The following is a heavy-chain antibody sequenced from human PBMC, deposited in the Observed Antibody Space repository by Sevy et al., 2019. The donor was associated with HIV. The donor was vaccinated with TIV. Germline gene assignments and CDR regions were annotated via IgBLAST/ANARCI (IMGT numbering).Heavy chain of an antibody. D-gene: IGHD3-10*01. J-gene: IGHJ4*02. CDR1: GFTFNGYV. CDR3: AKGLHYGSGSYYGGTDY. V-gene: IGHV3-30*18. Sequence: GGSLRLSCAASGFTFNGYVMHWVRQAPGKGLEWVAVILYDGSNEYYADSVKGRFTISRDNSKNTVYLQMNRLRTEDTAVYYCAKGLHYGSGSYYGGTDYWGQGTLVTVSS. CDR2: ILYDGSNE.